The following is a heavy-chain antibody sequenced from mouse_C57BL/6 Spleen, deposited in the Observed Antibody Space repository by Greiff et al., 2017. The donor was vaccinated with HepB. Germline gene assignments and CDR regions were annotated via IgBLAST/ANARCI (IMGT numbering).Heavy chain of an antibody. D-gene: IGHD1-1*01. J-gene: IGHJ4*01. CDR2: ISSGGSYT. Sequence: EVKLVESGGDLVKPGGSLKLSCAASGFTFSSYGMSWVRQTPDKRLEWVATISSGGSYTYYPDSVKGRFTISRDNAKNTLYLQMSRLKSEDTAMYYCARHRGDYYGSSLYYYAMDYWGQGTSVTVSS. CDR1: GFTFSSYG. CDR3: ARHRGDYYGSSLYYYAMDY. V-gene: IGHV5-6*01.